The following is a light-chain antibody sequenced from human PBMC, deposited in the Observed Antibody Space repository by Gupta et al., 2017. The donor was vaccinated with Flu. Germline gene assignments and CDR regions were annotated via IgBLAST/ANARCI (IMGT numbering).Light chain of an antibody. V-gene: IGKV3-11*01. Sequence: ERATLSCRASQSVSSYLAWYQQKPGQAPRLLIYDASNRATGIPARFSGSGSGTDFTLTFSSLEPEDFAVYYCQQRSNWPPLTFGGGTKVEIK. CDR1: QSVSSY. J-gene: IGKJ4*01. CDR3: QQRSNWPPLT. CDR2: DAS.